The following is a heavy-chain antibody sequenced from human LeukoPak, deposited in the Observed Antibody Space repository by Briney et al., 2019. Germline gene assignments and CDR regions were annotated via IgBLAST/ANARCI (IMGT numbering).Heavy chain of an antibody. Sequence: SETLSLTCTVSGGSISSYYWSWIRQPPGKGLEWIGYIYYSGSTNYNPSLKSRVTISVDTSKNQFSPKLSSVTAADTAVYYCARGCYDYVWGSYRYPNWFDPWGQGTLVTVSS. CDR2: IYYSGST. CDR3: ARGCYDYVWGSYRYPNWFDP. V-gene: IGHV4-59*01. CDR1: GGSISSYY. J-gene: IGHJ5*02. D-gene: IGHD3-16*02.